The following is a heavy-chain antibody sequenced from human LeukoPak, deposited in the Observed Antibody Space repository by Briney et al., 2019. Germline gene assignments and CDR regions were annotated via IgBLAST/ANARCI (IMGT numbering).Heavy chain of an antibody. D-gene: IGHD1-26*01. CDR1: GFSFSSYG. J-gene: IGHJ6*03. CDR2: IKQDGSEK. Sequence: GGTLRLSCAASGFSFSSYGMSWVRQAPGKGLEWVANIKQDGSEKYYVDSVKGRLTISRDNAKNSLYLQMNSLRAEDTAVYYCARDQTKWEPLRRRDYYYMDVWGKGTTVTVSS. CDR3: ARDQTKWEPLRRRDYYYMDV. V-gene: IGHV3-7*01.